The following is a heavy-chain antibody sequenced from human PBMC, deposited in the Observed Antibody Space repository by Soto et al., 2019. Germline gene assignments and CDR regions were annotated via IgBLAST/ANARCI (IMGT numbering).Heavy chain of an antibody. CDR3: ARVQGIQLWFVEYYFDY. CDR2: ISSSGSTI. D-gene: IGHD5-18*01. CDR1: GFIFSDYY. V-gene: IGHV3-11*01. J-gene: IGHJ4*02. Sequence: PGGSLRLSCAASGFIFSDYYMSWIRQAPGKGLEWVSYISSSGSTIYYADSVKGRFTISRDNAKNSLYLQMNSLRAEDTAVYYCARVQGIQLWFVEYYFDYWGQGTLVTVSS.